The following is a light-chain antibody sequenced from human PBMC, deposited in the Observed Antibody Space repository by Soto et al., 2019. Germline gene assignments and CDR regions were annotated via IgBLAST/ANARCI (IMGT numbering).Light chain of an antibody. CDR2: SAS. V-gene: IGKV3-15*01. CDR3: HQYGSSPRT. CDR1: QSLRSN. Sequence: EIVMTQSPVTLSVSPGETVILSCRASQSLRSNLAWYQQKPGQTPRLLIYSASIRAAATPARFSGSGAGTNFSLTISSLQSEDFAVYYCHQYGSSPRTFGQGTKVDIK. J-gene: IGKJ1*01.